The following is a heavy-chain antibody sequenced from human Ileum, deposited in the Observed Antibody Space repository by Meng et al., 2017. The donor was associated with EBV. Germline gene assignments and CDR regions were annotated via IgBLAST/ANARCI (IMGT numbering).Heavy chain of an antibody. CDR3: ARGRRNEPLFDY. J-gene: IGHJ4*02. D-gene: IGHD1-14*01. CDR1: GDSFSTQT. Sequence: HVQLLLSGAEVRMPGSSVTFACKTSGDSFSTQTFSCVPPAPPPWLVFLCVLIALFSTTKAAPLFQDRVTFTAADSTSPAFLELGRLPFDDTAVYFCARGRRNEPLFDYWGQGTLVTVAS. V-gene: IGHV1-69*13. CDR2: LIALFSTT.